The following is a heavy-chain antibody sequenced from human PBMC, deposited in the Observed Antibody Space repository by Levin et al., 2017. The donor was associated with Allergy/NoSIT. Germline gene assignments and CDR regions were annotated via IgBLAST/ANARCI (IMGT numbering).Heavy chain of an antibody. V-gene: IGHV3-15*01. CDR1: GFTFSDAW. J-gene: IGHJ4*02. CDR3: ITGYTGYYGY. Sequence: SCAASGFTFSDAWMSWVRQATGMGLEWVGRIKRKTDGGTIDYAAPVKGRFTISRDDSKNTLYLQMNSLKTEDTAVYYCITGYTGYYGYWGQGTLVTVSS. CDR2: IKRKTDGGTI. D-gene: IGHD3-3*01.